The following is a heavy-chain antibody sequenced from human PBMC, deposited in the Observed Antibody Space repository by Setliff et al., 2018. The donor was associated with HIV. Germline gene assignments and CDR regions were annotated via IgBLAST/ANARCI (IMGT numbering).Heavy chain of an antibody. J-gene: IGHJ4*02. V-gene: IGHV4-39*07. CDR2: VFYSGST. D-gene: IGHD2-2*01. CDR1: GGSISSSSYY. CDR3: ARKGYCSSSGCPTPFDF. Sequence: SETLSLTCTVSGGSISSSSYYWDWIRQPPGKGLEWIGSVFYSGSTYYKPSLKSRVTISVDTSKNQFSLKLSSVTAADTAVYYCARKGYCSSSGCPTPFDFWGQGTLVTV.